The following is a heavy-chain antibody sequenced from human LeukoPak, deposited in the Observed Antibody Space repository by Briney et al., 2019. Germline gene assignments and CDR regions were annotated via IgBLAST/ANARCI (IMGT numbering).Heavy chain of an antibody. Sequence: PGGSLRLFCAASGFTFSSYSMNWVRQAPGKGLEWVSSISSSSSYIYHADSVKGRFTISRDNAKNSLYLQMNSLRAEDTAVYYCARSHRIAVAAPIFDCWGQGTLVTVSS. CDR3: ARSHRIAVAAPIFDC. CDR1: GFTFSSYS. V-gene: IGHV3-21*01. J-gene: IGHJ4*02. D-gene: IGHD6-19*01. CDR2: ISSSSSYI.